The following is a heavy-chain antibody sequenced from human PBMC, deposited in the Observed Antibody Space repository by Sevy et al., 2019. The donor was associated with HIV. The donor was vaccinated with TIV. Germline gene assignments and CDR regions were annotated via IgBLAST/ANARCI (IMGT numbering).Heavy chain of an antibody. Sequence: GGSLRLSCAASGFTFSAYAMSWVRQAPGKGLEWVPCISSSGGSAYYADSVKGRFSISRDTSKNTLYLQMNSLRAEDTAVYYCATLRGGLYGSGYFQNWGQGTQVTVSS. J-gene: IGHJ1*01. V-gene: IGHV3-23*01. CDR3: ATLRGGLYGSGYFQN. CDR1: GFTFSAYA. CDR2: ISSSGGSA. D-gene: IGHD3-10*01.